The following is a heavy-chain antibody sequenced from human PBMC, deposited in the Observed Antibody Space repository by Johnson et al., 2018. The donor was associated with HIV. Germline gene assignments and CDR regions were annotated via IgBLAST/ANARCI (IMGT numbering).Heavy chain of an antibody. CDR1: GFTLRSYG. J-gene: IGHJ3*01. V-gene: IGHV3-30*02. CDR3: AKDLVGNSGSYWDSVDV. Sequence: QVQLVESGGGVVQPGGSLRLSCAASGFTLRSYGMHWVRQAPGKGLEWVTFIRYDGSNKYYADSVKGRFTVSRDNSKNTLYLHMNSLKPEDTAVYYCAKDLVGNSGSYWDSVDVWGQGKKVTVSS. D-gene: IGHD1-26*01. CDR2: IRYDGSNK.